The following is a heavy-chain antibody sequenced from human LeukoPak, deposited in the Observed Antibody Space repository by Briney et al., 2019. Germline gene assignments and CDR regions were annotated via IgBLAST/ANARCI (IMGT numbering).Heavy chain of an antibody. V-gene: IGHV4-30-4*01. CDR3: ATDPYSSSSPYYYGMDV. Sequence: SETLSLTCTVSGGSISSGDYYWSWIRQPPGKGLEWIGYIYYSGSTYYNLSLKSRVTISVDTSKNQFSLKLSSVTAADTAVYYCATDPYSSSSPYYYGMDVWGQGTTVTVSS. D-gene: IGHD6-13*01. CDR2: IYYSGST. CDR1: GGSISSGDYY. J-gene: IGHJ6*02.